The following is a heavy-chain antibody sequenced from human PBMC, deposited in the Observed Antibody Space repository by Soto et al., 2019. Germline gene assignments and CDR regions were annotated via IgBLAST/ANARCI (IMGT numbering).Heavy chain of an antibody. D-gene: IGHD3-9*01. J-gene: IGHJ3*02. CDR2: IYPGDSDT. CDR1: GYSFTSYW. Sequence: PGESLKISCKGSGYSFTSYWIGWVRQMPGKGLEWMGIIYPGDSDTRYSPSFQGQVTISADKSISTAYLQWSSLKASDTAMYYCASRVPLRYPDRFDAFDIWGQGTMVTVSS. V-gene: IGHV5-51*01. CDR3: ASRVPLRYPDRFDAFDI.